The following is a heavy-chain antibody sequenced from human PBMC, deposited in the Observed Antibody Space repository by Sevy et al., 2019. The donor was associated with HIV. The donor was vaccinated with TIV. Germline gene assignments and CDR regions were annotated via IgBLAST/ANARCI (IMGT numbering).Heavy chain of an antibody. V-gene: IGHV7-4-1*02. CDR2: INTNTGNP. CDR3: ARDGAATGSDAFDIWGSTFDI. D-gene: IGHD6-13*01. CDR1: GYAFTSHA. Sequence: ASVKVSCKASGYAFTSHAMIWVRQASGQGLEWMGWINTNTGNPTYGQGFTGRFVFSLDTSVSTAYLQISSLKAADTAVYYCARDGAATGSDAFDIWGSTFDIWGQGTMVTVSS. J-gene: IGHJ3*02.